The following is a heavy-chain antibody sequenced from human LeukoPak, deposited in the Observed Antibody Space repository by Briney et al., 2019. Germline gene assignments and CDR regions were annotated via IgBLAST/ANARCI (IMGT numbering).Heavy chain of an antibody. D-gene: IGHD3-10*01. CDR3: ARFRAGVGEPYGDY. V-gene: IGHV1-18*01. Sequence: ASVKVSCKASGGTFSSYAIGWVRQAPGQGLEWMGWISAYNDNTNYAQKLQGRVTMTTDTSTSTAYMDLRSLRSDDTAVYYCARFRAGVGEPYGDYWGQGALVTVSS. CDR1: GGTFSSYA. CDR2: ISAYNDNT. J-gene: IGHJ4*02.